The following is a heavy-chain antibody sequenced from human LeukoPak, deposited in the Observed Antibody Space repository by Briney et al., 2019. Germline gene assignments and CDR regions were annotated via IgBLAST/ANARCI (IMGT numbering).Heavy chain of an antibody. V-gene: IGHV1-2*02. J-gene: IGHJ3*02. CDR1: GYTFTGYY. D-gene: IGHD5-24*01. CDR3: ARGGDGYNWLKAFDI. CDR2: IKPNSGGT. Sequence: ASVKVSCKASGYTFTGYYMHWVRQAPGQGLEWMGWIKPNSGGTNYAQKFQGRVTMTRDTSISTAYMELSRLRSGDTAVYYCARGGDGYNWLKAFDIWGQGTMVTVSS.